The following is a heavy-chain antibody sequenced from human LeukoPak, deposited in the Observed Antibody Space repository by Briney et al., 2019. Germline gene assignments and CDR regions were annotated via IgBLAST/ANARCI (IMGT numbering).Heavy chain of an antibody. J-gene: IGHJ4*02. CDR3: AKLGTPKGVRWARDY. D-gene: IGHD4-23*01. Sequence: GVLRLSCAASGFTFSSYAMSWVRQAPGKGLEWVSAISGSGGSTYYADSVKGRFTISRDNSKNTLYLQMNSLRAEDTAVYYCAKLGTPKGVRWARDYWGQGTLVTVSS. V-gene: IGHV3-23*01. CDR2: ISGSGGST. CDR1: GFTFSSYA.